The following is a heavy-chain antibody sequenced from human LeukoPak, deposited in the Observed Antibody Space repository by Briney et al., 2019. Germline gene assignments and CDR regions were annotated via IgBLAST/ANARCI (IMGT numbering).Heavy chain of an antibody. Sequence: PSGTLSLTCGVSGXSISNTNWWSWVRQPPGQGLEWIGEISLTGLTHYNPSLESRVTVSLDKSNNQLSLNLTSVTAADTAVYYCSRENGAFSPFGYWGQGILVTVLS. CDR2: ISLTGLT. CDR3: SRENGAFSPFGY. D-gene: IGHD2-8*01. CDR1: GXSISNTNW. J-gene: IGHJ4*02. V-gene: IGHV4-4*02.